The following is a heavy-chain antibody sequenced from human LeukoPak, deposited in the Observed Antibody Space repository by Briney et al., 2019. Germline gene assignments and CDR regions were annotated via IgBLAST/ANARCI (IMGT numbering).Heavy chain of an antibody. CDR2: IIPILGIA. V-gene: IGHV1-69*04. Sequence: ASVKVSCKASGGTFSSYAISWVRQAPGQGLEWMGRIIPILGIANYAQKFQGRVTITADKSTSTAYMELSSLRSEDTAVYYCARDRPSIVGAPDAFDIWGQGTMVTVSS. CDR3: ARDRPSIVGAPDAFDI. D-gene: IGHD1-26*01. CDR1: GGTFSSYA. J-gene: IGHJ3*02.